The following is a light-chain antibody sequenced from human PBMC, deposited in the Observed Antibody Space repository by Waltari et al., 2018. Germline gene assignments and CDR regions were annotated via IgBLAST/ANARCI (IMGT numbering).Light chain of an antibody. Sequence: DLQMTQSPSTLSVSVGDRVTITCRTSQGISSWLAWYQQTPGKAPKLLIYQASTLESGVPSRFSGSGSGTEFTLTISSLQPDDSATYYCQQYDHYPWTFGQGTKVELK. J-gene: IGKJ1*01. CDR3: QQYDHYPWT. CDR2: QAS. CDR1: QGISSW. V-gene: IGKV1-5*03.